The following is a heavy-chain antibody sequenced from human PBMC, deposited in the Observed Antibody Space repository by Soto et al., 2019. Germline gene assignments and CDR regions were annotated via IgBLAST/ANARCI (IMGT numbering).Heavy chain of an antibody. J-gene: IGHJ3*02. CDR2: IYWDDDK. V-gene: IGHV2-5*02. D-gene: IGHD4-17*01. CDR1: GFSLSTSGVG. CDR3: AHRSSYGDSKGDDSFDI. Sequence: QITLKESGPTLVKPTQTLTLTCTFSGFSLSTSGVGVGWIRQPPGKALEWLALIYWDDDKRYSPSLKSRLTIPQDTYKNQVVLTMTNMDPVDTATYYCAHRSSYGDSKGDDSFDIWGQGTMVTVSS.